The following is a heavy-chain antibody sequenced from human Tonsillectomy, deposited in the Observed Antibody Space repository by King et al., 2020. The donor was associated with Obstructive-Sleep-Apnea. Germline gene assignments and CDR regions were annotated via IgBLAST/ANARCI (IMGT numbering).Heavy chain of an antibody. J-gene: IGHJ4*02. CDR2: IDPRDSYI. Sequence: VQLVESGAEVKKPGESLRISCKASGYSFTSYRISWVRQMPGKGLEGMGKIDPRDSYINYSPSFQGHVTISADRSITTAYLQWYSLKASDTAIYYCARLEVTEVALYWGQGTLVTVSS. V-gene: IGHV5-10-1*03. CDR1: GYSFTSYR. CDR3: ARLEVTEVALY.